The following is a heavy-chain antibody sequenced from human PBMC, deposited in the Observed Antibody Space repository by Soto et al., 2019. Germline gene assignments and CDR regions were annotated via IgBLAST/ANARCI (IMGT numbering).Heavy chain of an antibody. D-gene: IGHD2-15*01. J-gene: IGHJ4*02. CDR1: GFTFSSYA. CDR2: ISGSGGST. V-gene: IGHV3-23*01. Sequence: GGSLRLSCAASGFTFSSYAMSWVRQAPGKGLEWVSAISGSGGSTYYADSVKGRFTISKDNSKNTLYLQMNSLRAEDRAVYYGARVRGYCSGGSCYREDTGDAPDYWGQGTLVTVSS. CDR3: ARVRGYCSGGSCYREDTGDAPDY.